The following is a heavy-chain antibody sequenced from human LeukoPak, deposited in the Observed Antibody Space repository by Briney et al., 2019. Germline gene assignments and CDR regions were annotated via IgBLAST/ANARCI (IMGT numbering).Heavy chain of an antibody. CDR1: GGSISSYF. J-gene: IGHJ5*02. CDR3: AREPGANCFDP. D-gene: IGHD4/OR15-4a*01. Sequence: PAETLSLTCTVSGGSISSYFWSWIRQPAGKGLEWIGRIYSSGTTNYNPSLKSRVTMSVDTSKNQFSLKLSSITAADTAVYYCAREPGANCFDPWGQGTLVTVSS. CDR2: IYSSGTT. V-gene: IGHV4-4*07.